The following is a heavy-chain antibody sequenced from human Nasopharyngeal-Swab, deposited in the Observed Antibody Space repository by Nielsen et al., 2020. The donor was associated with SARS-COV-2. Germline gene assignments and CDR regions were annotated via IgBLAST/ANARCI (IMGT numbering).Heavy chain of an antibody. CDR1: GFTFSSYA. CDR3: AKVSWEWELLRWYFDY. CDR2: ISGSGGST. V-gene: IGHV3-23*01. D-gene: IGHD1-26*01. J-gene: IGHJ4*02. Sequence: GGSLRLSCAASGFTFSSYAMSWVRQAQGKGLEWVSAISGSGGSTYYADSVKSRFTISRDNSKNTLYLQMNSLRAEDTAVYYCAKVSWEWELLRWYFDYWGQGTLVTVSS.